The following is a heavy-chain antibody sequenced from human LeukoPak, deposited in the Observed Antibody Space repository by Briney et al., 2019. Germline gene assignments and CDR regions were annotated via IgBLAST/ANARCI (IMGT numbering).Heavy chain of an antibody. CDR3: ARDYCGGNCYIDY. Sequence: GGSLRLSCAASGFTFSSYSMNWVRQAPGKGLEWVSYISSSSSTIYYADSVKGRFTISRDNAKNSLYLQMNSLRPEDMALYYCARDYCGGNCYIDYWGQGTLVTVSS. CDR1: GFTFSSYS. CDR2: ISSSSSTI. J-gene: IGHJ4*02. V-gene: IGHV3-48*01. D-gene: IGHD2-21*01.